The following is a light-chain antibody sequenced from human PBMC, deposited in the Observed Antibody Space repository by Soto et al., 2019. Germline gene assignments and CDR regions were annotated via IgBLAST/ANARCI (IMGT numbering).Light chain of an antibody. CDR2: DAS. J-gene: IGKJ3*01. CDR1: QSVGSY. V-gene: IGKV3-11*01. Sequence: EIVLTQSPATLSLSPGERATLSCRASQSVGSYLAWYQHKPGHAPRLLIYDASHRATGIPARFSDSGSGSDFTLAISSLEPEAVAVYYCQPRTSWPPGTFGPGTKVDI. CDR3: QPRTSWPPGT.